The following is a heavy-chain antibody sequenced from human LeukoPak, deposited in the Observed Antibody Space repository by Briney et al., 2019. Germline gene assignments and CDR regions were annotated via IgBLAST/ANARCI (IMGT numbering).Heavy chain of an antibody. CDR3: ARPGGSSSYYYYGMDV. Sequence: GASVKVSCKASGYTFTSYDINWVRQATGQGLEWMGWMNPNSGNTGYAQKFQGRVTMTRNTSISTAYMELSSLRSEDTAVYYCARPGGSSSYYYYGMDVWGQGTTVTVSS. V-gene: IGHV1-8*01. J-gene: IGHJ6*02. CDR2: MNPNSGNT. D-gene: IGHD6-6*01. CDR1: GYTFTSYD.